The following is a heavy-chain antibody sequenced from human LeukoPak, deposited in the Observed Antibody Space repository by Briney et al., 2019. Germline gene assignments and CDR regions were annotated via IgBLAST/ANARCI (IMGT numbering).Heavy chain of an antibody. J-gene: IGHJ4*02. V-gene: IGHV4-39*07. Sequence: SETLSLTCTVSGGSISSGGYYWSWIRQHPGKGLDWIGNIYYDGSTYYNPSLKSRVTISLDTSKNQFSLRLSSVTAADTALYFCARYRHTQAAGSIDSWGQGTLVTVSS. CDR1: GGSISSGGYY. D-gene: IGHD6-19*01. CDR3: ARYRHTQAAGSIDS. CDR2: IYYDGST.